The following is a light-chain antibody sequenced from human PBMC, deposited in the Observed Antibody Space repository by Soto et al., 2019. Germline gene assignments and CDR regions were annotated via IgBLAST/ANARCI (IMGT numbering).Light chain of an antibody. Sequence: QAVVTQPPSVSGAPGQTVTISCTGSSSNIGAGYDVHWCQHLPGTAPKLLIYHNNIRPSAVPDRFSGSKSGTSASLAITGLQAEDEADYYCQSFGLSLSGPIFGGGTKLTVL. J-gene: IGLJ2*01. CDR2: HNN. CDR1: SSNIGAGYD. V-gene: IGLV1-40*01. CDR3: QSFGLSLSGPI.